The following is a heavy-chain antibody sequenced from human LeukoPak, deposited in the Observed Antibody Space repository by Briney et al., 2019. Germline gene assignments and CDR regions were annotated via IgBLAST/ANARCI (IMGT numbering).Heavy chain of an antibody. V-gene: IGHV3-30*02. CDR3: ARALPEGLVVVTAIGNWFDP. CDR2: IRYDGSNK. Sequence: GGSLRLSCAASGFTFSSYGMHWVRQAPGKGLEWVAFIRYDGSNKYYADSVKGRFTISRDNSKNTLYLQMNSLRAEDTAVYYCARALPEGLVVVTAIGNWFDPWGQGTLVTVSS. CDR1: GFTFSSYG. J-gene: IGHJ5*02. D-gene: IGHD2-21*02.